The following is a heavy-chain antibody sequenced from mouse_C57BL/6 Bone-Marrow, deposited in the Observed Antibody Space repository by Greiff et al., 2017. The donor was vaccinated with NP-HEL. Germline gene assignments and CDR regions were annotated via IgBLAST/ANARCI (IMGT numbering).Heavy chain of an antibody. Sequence: EVKLMESGGDLVKPGGSLKLSCAASGFTFSSYGMSWVRQTPDKRLEWVATISSGGSYTYYPDSVKGRFTISRDNAKNTLYLQMSSLKSEDTAMYYCARPPLDYLGQGTSVTVSS. V-gene: IGHV5-6*01. J-gene: IGHJ4*01. CDR2: ISSGGSYT. CDR1: GFTFSSYG. CDR3: ARPPLDY.